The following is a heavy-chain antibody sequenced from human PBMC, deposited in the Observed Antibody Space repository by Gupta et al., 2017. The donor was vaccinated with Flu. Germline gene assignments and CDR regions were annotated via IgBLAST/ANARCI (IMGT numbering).Heavy chain of an antibody. CDR2: ISSSSSSS. D-gene: IGHD3-9*01. CDR1: GFTFPAYE. CDR3: ARGGLTDRLDY. V-gene: IGHV3-48*03. J-gene: IGHJ4*02. Sequence: EVQLVESGGDLVQPGGSLRLSCEVYGFTFPAYEMNWVRPAPGKGLEWVSYISSSSSSSYYADSVKGRFTISRDNAKNLLFLRMTSLRTEDTAVYYCARGGLTDRLDYWGQGTLVTVSS.